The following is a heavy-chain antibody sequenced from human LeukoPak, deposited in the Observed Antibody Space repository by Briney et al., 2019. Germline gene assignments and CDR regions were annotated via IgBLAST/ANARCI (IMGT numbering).Heavy chain of an antibody. CDR1: GYTFTSYD. D-gene: IGHD3-10*01. CDR3: ARVLRFGEPLLVH. J-gene: IGHJ4*02. CDR2: MNPNSGNT. V-gene: IGHV1-8*03. Sequence: GASVKVSCKASGYTFTSYDINWVRQATGQGLEWMGWMNPNSGNTGYAQKFQGRVTITRNTSISTAYMALSSLRSEDTAVYYCARVLRFGEPLLVHWGQGTLVTVSS.